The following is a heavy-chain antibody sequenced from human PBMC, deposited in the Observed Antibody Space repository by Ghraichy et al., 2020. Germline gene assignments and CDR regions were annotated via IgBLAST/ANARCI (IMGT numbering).Heavy chain of an antibody. CDR1: GYTFTSYD. Sequence: ASVNVSCKASGYTFTSYDINWVRQATGQGLEWMGWMHPNSGDTGYAQRFQGRITMTRDTSINTAYMELSSLTSEDTAVYYCTRNIALTGDFDYWGQGSLVTVSS. CDR2: MHPNSGDT. D-gene: IGHD7-27*01. CDR3: TRNIALTGDFDY. V-gene: IGHV1-8*01. J-gene: IGHJ4*02.